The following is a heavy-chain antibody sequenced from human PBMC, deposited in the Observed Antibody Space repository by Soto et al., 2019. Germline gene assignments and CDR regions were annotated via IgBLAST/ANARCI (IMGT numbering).Heavy chain of an antibody. CDR2: IDWDDDK. Sequence: GSGPTLVNPTQTLTLTCTFSGFSLSTSGMCVSWIRQPPGKALEWLARIDWDDDKYYSTSLKTRLTISKNTSKNQVILTMTNIDPVVLASYYCARTNDNLTGLPDYWGQGTLVTVSS. V-gene: IGHV2-70*11. CDR3: ARTNDNLTGLPDY. J-gene: IGHJ4*02. CDR1: GFSLSTSGMC. D-gene: IGHD3-9*01.